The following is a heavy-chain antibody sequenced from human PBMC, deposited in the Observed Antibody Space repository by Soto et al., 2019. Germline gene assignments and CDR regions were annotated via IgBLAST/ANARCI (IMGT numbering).Heavy chain of an antibody. CDR3: ARRWGRTFDY. CDR2: IYYSGST. Sequence: PSETLSLTCTVSGGSISSYYWSWIRQPPGKGLEWIGYIYYSGSTNYNPSLKSRVIISVDTSKNQFSLKLSSVTAADTAVYYCARRWGRTFDYWGQGTLVTVSS. V-gene: IGHV4-59*08. CDR1: GGSISSYY. J-gene: IGHJ4*02. D-gene: IGHD7-27*01.